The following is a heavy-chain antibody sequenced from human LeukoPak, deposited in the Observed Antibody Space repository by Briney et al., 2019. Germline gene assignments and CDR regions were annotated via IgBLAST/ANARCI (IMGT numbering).Heavy chain of an antibody. CDR3: ATDSAGRVTMVRGPLDY. J-gene: IGHJ4*02. CDR1: GFTFSSYA. D-gene: IGHD3-10*01. V-gene: IGHV3-30-3*01. Sequence: GGSLRLSCAASGFTFSSYAMHWVRQAPGKGLEWVAVISYDGSNKYYADSVKGRFTISRDNAKNSLYLQMNSLRAEDTAVYYCATDSAGRVTMVRGPLDYWGQGTLVTVSS. CDR2: ISYDGSNK.